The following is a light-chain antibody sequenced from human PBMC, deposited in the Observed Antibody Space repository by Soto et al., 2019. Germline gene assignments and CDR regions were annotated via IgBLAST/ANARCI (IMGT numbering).Light chain of an antibody. CDR3: SSFTSRFTFV. J-gene: IGLJ1*01. Sequence: QSALTRPASVSGSPGQSIAISCTGTRSDVGAYNYVSWYQQHPGKAPKLMISEVTNRPSGVSDRFSGSKSGNTASLTISGPQAEDEADYYCSSFTSRFTFVFGTGTKVTVL. V-gene: IGLV2-14*01. CDR2: EVT. CDR1: RSDVGAYNY.